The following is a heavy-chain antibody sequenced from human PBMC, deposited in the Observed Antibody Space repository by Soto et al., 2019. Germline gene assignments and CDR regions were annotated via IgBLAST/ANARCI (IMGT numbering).Heavy chain of an antibody. CDR2: ISAYNGNT. D-gene: IGHD2-2*01. CDR3: ARGYQNPPQFDY. J-gene: IGHJ4*02. Sequence: ASVKVSCKASGYTFTSYGISWVRQAPGQGLEWMGWISAYNGNTKYSQKFQGRVTITRDTSASTAYMELSSLRSEDTAVYYCARGYQNPPQFDYWGQGTLVTVSS. CDR1: GYTFTSYG. V-gene: IGHV1-18*01.